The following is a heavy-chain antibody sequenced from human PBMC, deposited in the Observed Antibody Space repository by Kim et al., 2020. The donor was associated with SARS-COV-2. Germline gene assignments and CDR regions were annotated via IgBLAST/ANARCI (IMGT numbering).Heavy chain of an antibody. Sequence: SLTSRVTISVDTSKNQFSLKLSSVSAADRAVYYCARGGGYGSGSYYTFDYWGPGTLVTVSS. V-gene: IGHV4-59*09. D-gene: IGHD3-10*01. CDR3: ARGGGYGSGSYYTFDY. J-gene: IGHJ4*02.